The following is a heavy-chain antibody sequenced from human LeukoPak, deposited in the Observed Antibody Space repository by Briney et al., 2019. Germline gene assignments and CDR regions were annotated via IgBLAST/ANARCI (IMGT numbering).Heavy chain of an antibody. D-gene: IGHD6-13*01. J-gene: IGHJ4*02. CDR2: IYPGDSDT. Sequence: GESLQISCKGSGSSFTSYWIGWVRQLPGKGLEWMGIIYPGDSDTRYSPSFQGQVTISADKTISTAYLQWSSLQASDTAMYYCARHDKEQQLDHWGQGTLVTVSS. V-gene: IGHV5-51*01. CDR1: GSSFTSYW. CDR3: ARHDKEQQLDH.